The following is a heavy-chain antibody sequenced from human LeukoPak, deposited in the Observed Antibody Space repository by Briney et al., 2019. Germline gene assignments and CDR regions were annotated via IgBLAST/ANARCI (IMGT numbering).Heavy chain of an antibody. CDR2: INHSGST. CDR3: VIGYYYHY. V-gene: IGHV4-34*01. J-gene: IGHJ4*02. Sequence: PSETLSLTCAVYGGSFSGYCWSWIRQPPGKGLEWIGEINHSGSTNYNPSLKSRVTISVDTSKNQFSLKLSSVTAADTAVYYCVIGYYYHYWGQGTLVTVSS. CDR1: GGSFSGYC.